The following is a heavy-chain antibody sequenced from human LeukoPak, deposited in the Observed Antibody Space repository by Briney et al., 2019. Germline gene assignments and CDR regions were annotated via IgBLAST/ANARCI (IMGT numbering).Heavy chain of an antibody. Sequence: PGGSLRLSCAASGFTFSSYGMHWVRQAPGKGLEWVAVISYDGSNKYYADSVKGRFTISRDNAKNSLYLQMNSLRAEDTAVYYCARVLYCGGDCYFFDYWGQGTLVTVSS. CDR1: GFTFSSYG. J-gene: IGHJ4*02. CDR3: ARVLYCGGDCYFFDY. D-gene: IGHD2-21*02. CDR2: ISYDGSNK. V-gene: IGHV3-30*03.